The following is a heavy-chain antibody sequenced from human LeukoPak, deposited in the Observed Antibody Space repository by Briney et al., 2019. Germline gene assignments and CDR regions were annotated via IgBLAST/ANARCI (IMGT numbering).Heavy chain of an antibody. Sequence: SETLSLTCTVSGGSISSSSYYWGWIRQPPGKGLEWIGSIYYSGSTYYNPSLKSRVTISVDTSKNQFSLKLSSVTAADTAVYYCARGLTRNFDYWGQGTLVTVSS. CDR3: ARGLTRNFDY. CDR1: GGSISSSSYY. V-gene: IGHV4-39*01. J-gene: IGHJ4*02. CDR2: IYYSGST. D-gene: IGHD3-16*01.